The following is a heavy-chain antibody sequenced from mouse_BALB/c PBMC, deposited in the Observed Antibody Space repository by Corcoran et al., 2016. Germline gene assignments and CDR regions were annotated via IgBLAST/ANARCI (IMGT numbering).Heavy chain of an antibody. CDR2: IWWDDVK. Sequence: VTLTESGPGILQPSQTLSLTCSFSGFSLSHSGLEVGGRSQPSGKVLAWLAHIWWDDVKRYNPALKSRLTISKDTSSSQVFIKIASVDTADTATYYCARITTATFDYWGQGTTLAVSS. CDR1: GFSLSHSGLE. D-gene: IGHD1-2*01. CDR3: ARITTATFDY. J-gene: IGHJ2*01. V-gene: IGHV8-8*01.